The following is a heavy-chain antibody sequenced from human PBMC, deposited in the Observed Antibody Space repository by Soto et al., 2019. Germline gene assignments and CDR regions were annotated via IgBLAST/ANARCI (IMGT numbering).Heavy chain of an antibody. Sequence: PGGSLRLSCSASGFTFSSYAMSWVRQAPGKGLEWVSAISGSGGSTYYADPVKGRFTISRDNSKNTLYLQMNSLRAEDTAVYYCAKGSITMVRGVPFYYYMDVWGKGTTVTVSS. CDR3: AKGSITMVRGVPFYYYMDV. V-gene: IGHV3-23*01. CDR1: GFTFSSYA. D-gene: IGHD3-10*01. J-gene: IGHJ6*03. CDR2: ISGSGGST.